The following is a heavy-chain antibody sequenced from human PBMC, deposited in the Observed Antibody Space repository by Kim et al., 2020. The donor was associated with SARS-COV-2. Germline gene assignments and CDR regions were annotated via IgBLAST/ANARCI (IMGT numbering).Heavy chain of an antibody. V-gene: IGHV3-15*01. J-gene: IGHJ6*02. Sequence: GGSLRLSCAASGFTFSNAWMSWVRQAPGKGLEWVGRIKSKTDGGTTDYAAPVKGRFTISRDDSKNTPYLQMNSLKTEDTAVYYCTTEYYYDSTVRYYYGMDVWGQGTTVTVSS. CDR1: GFTFSNAW. CDR2: IKSKTDGGTT. CDR3: TTEYYYDSTVRYYYGMDV. D-gene: IGHD3-22*01.